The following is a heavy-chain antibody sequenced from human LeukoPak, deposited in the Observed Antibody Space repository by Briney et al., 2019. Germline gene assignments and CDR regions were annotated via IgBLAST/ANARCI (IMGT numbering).Heavy chain of an antibody. D-gene: IGHD5-18*01. J-gene: IGHJ6*02. CDR2: INPSGGST. V-gene: IGHV1-46*01. CDR1: GYTFTSYY. Sequence: ASVKVSCKASGYTFTSYYMHWVRQAPGQGLEWMGIINPSGGSTSYAQKCQGRVTMTRDTSTSTVYMELSSLRSEDTAVYYCASPRRDTAMAHYYYYGMDVWGQGTTVTISS. CDR3: ASPRRDTAMAHYYYYGMDV.